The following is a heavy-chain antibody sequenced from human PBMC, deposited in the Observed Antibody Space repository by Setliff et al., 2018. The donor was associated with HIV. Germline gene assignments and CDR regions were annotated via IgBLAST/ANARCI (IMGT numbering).Heavy chain of an antibody. J-gene: IGHJ4*02. V-gene: IGHV4-61*01. Sequence: SETLSLTCTVSGGSISSGSYYWSWIRQPPGKAPEWIGYVYNSGTTKYNPSLKSRVTISVDTSKNQLSLRLNSVTAADTAVYYCARAASYYDSSGYWAPPKYFDYWGQGTLVTVSS. CDR1: GGSISSGSYY. CDR2: VYNSGTT. D-gene: IGHD3-22*01. CDR3: ARAASYYDSSGYWAPPKYFDY.